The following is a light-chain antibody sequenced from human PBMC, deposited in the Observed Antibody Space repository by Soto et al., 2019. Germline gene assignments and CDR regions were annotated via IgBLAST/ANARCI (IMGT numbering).Light chain of an antibody. CDR1: QSVSSY. Sequence: ELVLTQSPATLSLSPGEGATLSCRASQSVSSYLAWYQQKPGQAPRLLIYDAANRATGIPARFSGSGSGTDFTLTISSLEPEDFAVYYCQQRTDSWTFGQGTKVDIK. V-gene: IGKV3-11*01. CDR3: QQRTDSWT. CDR2: DAA. J-gene: IGKJ1*01.